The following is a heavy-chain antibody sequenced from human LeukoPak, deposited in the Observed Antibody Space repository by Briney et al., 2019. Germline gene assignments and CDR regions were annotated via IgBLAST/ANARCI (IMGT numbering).Heavy chain of an antibody. D-gene: IGHD3-10*01. Sequence: ASVKVSCKASGYTFTSYGISWVRQAPGQGLEWMGWISAYNGNTNYAQKLQGRVTMTTDTSTSTAYMELRSLRSDDTALYYCARSPGVLLWFGESYMDVWGKGTTVTVSS. V-gene: IGHV1-18*01. J-gene: IGHJ6*03. CDR1: GYTFTSYG. CDR2: ISAYNGNT. CDR3: ARSPGVLLWFGESYMDV.